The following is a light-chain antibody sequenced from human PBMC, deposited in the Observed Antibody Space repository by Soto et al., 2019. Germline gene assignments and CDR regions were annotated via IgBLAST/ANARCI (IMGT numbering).Light chain of an antibody. V-gene: IGLV2-14*01. CDR2: DVS. J-gene: IGLJ2*01. Sequence: QSVLTQPASVSGSPGQSITISRTGTSSDVGGYKYVSWYQQHPDKAPKLMIYDVSNRPSGVSTRFSGSKSGNTASLTISGLQADDEAGYYCSSYATISPEVFGCGTELTGL. CDR1: SSDVGGYKY. CDR3: SSYATISPEV.